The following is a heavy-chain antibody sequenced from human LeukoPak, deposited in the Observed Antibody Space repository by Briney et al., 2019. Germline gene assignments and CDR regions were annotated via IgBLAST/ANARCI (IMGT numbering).Heavy chain of an antibody. CDR3: ARGSGSGWYYYYGMDV. CDR1: GGSFSGYY. Sequence: PSETLSLTCAVYGGSFSGYYWSWIRQPPGKGLEWIGEINHSGSTNYNPSLKSRVTISVDTSKNQFSLKLSSVTAADTAVYYCARGSGSGWYYYYGMDVWGQGTTVTVSS. V-gene: IGHV4-34*01. J-gene: IGHJ6*02. CDR2: INHSGST. D-gene: IGHD6-19*01.